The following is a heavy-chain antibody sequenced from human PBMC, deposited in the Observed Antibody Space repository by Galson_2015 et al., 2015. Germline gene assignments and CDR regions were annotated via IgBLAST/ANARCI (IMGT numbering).Heavy chain of an antibody. CDR1: GDSVSNNIAS. V-gene: IGHV6-1*01. J-gene: IGHJ4*02. Sequence: CAISGDSVSNNIASWNWIRQSPSRGLEWLGRTNYRSKWSTNYAESVKSRITSNPDTSKNQFSLQLNSVTPEDTAVYYCARDTRWGFGYLGQGALVTVSS. CDR2: TNYRSKWST. D-gene: IGHD2-2*01. CDR3: ARDTRWGFGY.